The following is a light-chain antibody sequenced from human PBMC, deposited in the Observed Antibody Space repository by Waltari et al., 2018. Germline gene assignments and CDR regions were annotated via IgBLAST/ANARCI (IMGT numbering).Light chain of an antibody. CDR3: ISYTTSNTGV. V-gene: IGLV2-14*01. CDR2: HVS. Sequence: QSALTQPASVSGSPGQSITISCTGSSSDVGGYNYVSWYQQHPGKAPKLMTYHVSERPSGVSNRFSAATAGTTASLTISGLQAEDEADYYCISYTTSNTGVFGGGTKLTVL. CDR1: SSDVGGYNY. J-gene: IGLJ3*02.